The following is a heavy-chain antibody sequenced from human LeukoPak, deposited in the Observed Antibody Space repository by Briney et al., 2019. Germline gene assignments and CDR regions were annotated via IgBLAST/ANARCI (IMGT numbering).Heavy chain of an antibody. CDR3: AKDHDSSYWAFDY. D-gene: IGHD6-6*01. Sequence: QSGGSLRLSCAASGFTFSSYGMSWVRQAPGKGLEWVSAISGSGGSTYYADSVRGRFTISRDNSKNTLYLQMNNLRAEDTAVYYCAKDHDSSYWAFDYWGQGTLVTVSS. CDR2: ISGSGGST. J-gene: IGHJ4*02. V-gene: IGHV3-23*01. CDR1: GFTFSSYG.